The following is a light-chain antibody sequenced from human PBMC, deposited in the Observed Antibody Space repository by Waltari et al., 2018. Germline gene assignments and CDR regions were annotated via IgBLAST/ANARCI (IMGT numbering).Light chain of an antibody. CDR2: DVS. Sequence: QSALTQPAPVSGSPGQSITIPCTGTSSDVGGYNYVSWYQQHPGKAPKLMIYDVSKRPSGVSNRFSGSKSGNTASLTISGLQAEDEADYYCCSYAGSSTYVFGTGTKVTVL. V-gene: IGLV2-23*02. CDR1: SSDVGGYNY. J-gene: IGLJ1*01. CDR3: CSYAGSSTYV.